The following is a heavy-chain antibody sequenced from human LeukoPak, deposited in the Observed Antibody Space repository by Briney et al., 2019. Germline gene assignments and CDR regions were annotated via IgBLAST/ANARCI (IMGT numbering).Heavy chain of an antibody. CDR1: YW. CDR3: ARQAYGSHFDAFDI. D-gene: IGHD3-22*01. V-gene: IGHV5-51*01. J-gene: IGHJ3*02. CDR2: IYPDDSET. Sequence: YWSWIRQPPGKGLEWMGIIYPDDSETNYSPSFQGQVSMSVDKSITTAYLQWSSLKASDTAIYYCARQAYGSHFDAFDIWGQGTMVTVSS.